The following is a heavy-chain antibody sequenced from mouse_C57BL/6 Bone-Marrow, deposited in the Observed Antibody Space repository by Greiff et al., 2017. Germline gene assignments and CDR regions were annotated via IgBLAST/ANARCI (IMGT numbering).Heavy chain of an antibody. Sequence: EVMLVESGAELVRPGASVKLSCTASGFNIKDDYMHWVKQRPEQGLEWIGWIDPENGDTEYASKFQGKATITADTSSNTAYLQLSSLTSEDTAVYYCTQYLFDYWGQGTTLTVSS. V-gene: IGHV14-4*01. D-gene: IGHD5-1*01. CDR3: TQYLFDY. CDR2: IDPENGDT. J-gene: IGHJ2*01. CDR1: GFNIKDDY.